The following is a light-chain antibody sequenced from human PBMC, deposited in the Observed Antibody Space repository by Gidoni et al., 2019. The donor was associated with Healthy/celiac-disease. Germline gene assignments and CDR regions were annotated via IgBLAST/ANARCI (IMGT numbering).Light chain of an antibody. J-gene: IGKJ5*01. CDR1: QSISSY. V-gene: IGKV1-39*01. Sequence: DIQMTQSPSSLSASVGDRVTITCRASQSISSYLNWYQQKPGKAPKLLIYAASSLQSGVPSRFSGSGSGTDFTLTISSLQPVDFATYYCQQSYSTPITFGQXTRLEIK. CDR3: QQSYSTPIT. CDR2: AAS.